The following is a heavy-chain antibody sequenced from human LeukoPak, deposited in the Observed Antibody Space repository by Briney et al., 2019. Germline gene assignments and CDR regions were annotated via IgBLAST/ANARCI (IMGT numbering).Heavy chain of an antibody. CDR3: ARGLHSAADGTVGY. D-gene: IGHD6-13*01. V-gene: IGHV3-74*01. J-gene: IGHJ4*02. Sequence: PGGSLRLSCAASGFTFRSYWMHWVRQAPGPGLVWVSRINSDGTRTTYADSVKGRITISRDNAKNTLYLEINSLRVEDTAVYYCARGLHSAADGTVGYWGQGTLVTVSS. CDR1: GFTFRSYW. CDR2: INSDGTRT.